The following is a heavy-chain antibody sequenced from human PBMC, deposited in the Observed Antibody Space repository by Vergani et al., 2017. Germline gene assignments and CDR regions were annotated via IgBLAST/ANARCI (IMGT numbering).Heavy chain of an antibody. CDR2: IYYSGNT. Sequence: QVQLQESGPGLVKPSETLSLTCTVSGGSISSYYWSWIRQPPGKGLEWIGYIYYSGNTNYNPSLKSRVTISVDTSKNQFSLKLSSVTAADTALYYCARDNLHYDSSGYYYYFDYWGQGTLVTVSS. D-gene: IGHD3-22*01. CDR1: GGSISSYY. J-gene: IGHJ4*02. CDR3: ARDNLHYDSSGYYYYFDY. V-gene: IGHV4-59*01.